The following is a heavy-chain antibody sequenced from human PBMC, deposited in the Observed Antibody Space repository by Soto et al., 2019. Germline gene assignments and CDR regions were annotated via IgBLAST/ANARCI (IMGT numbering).Heavy chain of an antibody. CDR1: GGSFSGYY. D-gene: IGHD3-16*01. Sequence: SETLSLTCAVYGGSFSGYYWSWIRQPPGKGLEWIGEINHSGSTNYNPSLKSRVTISVDTSKNQFSLKLSSVTAADTAVYYCAGGTPITNWVHPWGQGTLVTLS. CDR2: INHSGST. V-gene: IGHV4-34*01. CDR3: AGGTPITNWVHP. J-gene: IGHJ5*02.